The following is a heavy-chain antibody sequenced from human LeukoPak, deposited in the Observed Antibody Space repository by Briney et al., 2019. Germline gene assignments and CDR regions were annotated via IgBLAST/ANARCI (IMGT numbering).Heavy chain of an antibody. D-gene: IGHD3-16*01. CDR2: IYPGDSDT. CDR1: GYSFTNYW. V-gene: IGHV5-51*01. CDR3: ARVYGGGTFDI. Sequence: GESLKISCKGSGYSFTNYWIGWVRQMPGKGLEWMGIIYPGDSDTRYSPSFQGQVTISADKSTRTAYLQWGSLKASDTAKYYCARVYGGGTFDIWGQGTMVTVSS. J-gene: IGHJ3*02.